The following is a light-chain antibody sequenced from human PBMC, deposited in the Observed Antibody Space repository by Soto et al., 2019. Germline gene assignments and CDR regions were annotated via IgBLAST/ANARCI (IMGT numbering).Light chain of an antibody. CDR1: SSDVGGYNY. J-gene: IGLJ1*01. Sequence: QSVLTQPASVSGSPGQSITISCTGTSSDVGGYNYVSWYQQHPGKAPKLMIYDVSHRPSGVSDRFSGSKSGNTASLTISGLQAEDEADYYCAAWDDSLSGFYVFGTGTKVTV. CDR2: DVS. V-gene: IGLV2-14*01. CDR3: AAWDDSLSGFYV.